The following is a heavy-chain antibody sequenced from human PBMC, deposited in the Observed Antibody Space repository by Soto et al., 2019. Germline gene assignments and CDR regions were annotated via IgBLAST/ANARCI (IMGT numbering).Heavy chain of an antibody. J-gene: IGHJ4*02. V-gene: IGHV3-21*06. CDR1: GFTFTRYS. CDR2: ISSTTNYI. Sequence: LRLSCAASGFTFTRYSMNWVRQAPGKGLEWVSSISSTTNYIYYGDSMKGRFTISRDNAKNSLYLEMNSLRAEDTAVYYCARESEDLTTNFDFCGQGTLVTVSS. CDR3: ARESEDLTTNFDF.